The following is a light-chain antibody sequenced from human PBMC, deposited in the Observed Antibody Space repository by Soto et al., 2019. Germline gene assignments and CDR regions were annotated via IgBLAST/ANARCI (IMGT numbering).Light chain of an antibody. J-gene: IGLJ3*02. V-gene: IGLV1-47*01. CDR2: RNH. CDR1: SSNFVSNS. CDR3: STWDYTLSGTSWV. Sequence: QSVLTQSPSASGTPGQRVTISCSASSSNFVSNSVSWYQHHPGTAPTLLISRNHQKPSGGPDRLSGSTSGTSASPAISALRSEDEDDDDCSTWDYTLSGTSWVFGGGTKLTVL.